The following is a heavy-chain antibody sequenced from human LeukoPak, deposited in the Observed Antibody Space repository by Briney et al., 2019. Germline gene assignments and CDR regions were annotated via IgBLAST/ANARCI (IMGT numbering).Heavy chain of an antibody. CDR2: SSSSGSTI. CDR1: GFTLSDYY. D-gene: IGHD3/OR15-3a*01. V-gene: IGHV3-11*01. CDR3: ARRRDFIDY. J-gene: IGHJ4*02. Sequence: GGSLGLSCAASGFTLSDYYMSWIRQAPGKGLEWVSYSSSSGSTIYYADSVKGRFAISRDNAKNSLYLQMNSLRAEDTAVYYCARRRDFIDYWGQGTLVAVSS.